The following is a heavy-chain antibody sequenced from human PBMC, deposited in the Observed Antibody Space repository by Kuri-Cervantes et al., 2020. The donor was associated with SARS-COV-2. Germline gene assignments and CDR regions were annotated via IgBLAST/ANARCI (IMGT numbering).Heavy chain of an antibody. Sequence: SETLSLTCTVSGGSISSYYWSWIRQPPGKGLEWIGYIYYSGSTNYNPSLKSRVTISVDTSKNQFSLKLSPVTAADTAVYYCARGAVVRGPKYYFDYWGQGTLVTVSS. CDR1: GGSISSYY. J-gene: IGHJ4*02. CDR3: ARGAVVRGPKYYFDY. V-gene: IGHV4-59*01. D-gene: IGHD3-10*01. CDR2: IYYSGST.